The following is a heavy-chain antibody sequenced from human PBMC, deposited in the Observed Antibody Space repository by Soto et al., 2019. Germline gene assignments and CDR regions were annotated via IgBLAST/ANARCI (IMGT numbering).Heavy chain of an antibody. J-gene: IGHJ6*02. D-gene: IGHD3-9*01. V-gene: IGHV3-15*01. Sequence: EVQLVESGGGLVKPGGSLRLSCAASGLTFSNAWMTWVRQAPGKGLEWVGRIKSITDGGTTDYAAPVKGRFTISRDDSKNTLFLQMNSLKTEHTDTYYCTTDNRLKSAILTAWTFGMDVWGQGTTVTVSS. CDR3: TTDNRLKSAILTAWTFGMDV. CDR1: GLTFSNAW. CDR2: IKSITDGGTT.